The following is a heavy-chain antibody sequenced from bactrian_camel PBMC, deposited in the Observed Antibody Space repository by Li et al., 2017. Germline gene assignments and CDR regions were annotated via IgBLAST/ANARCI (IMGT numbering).Heavy chain of an antibody. CDR1: RYTYTDGC. D-gene: IGHD6*01. J-gene: IGHJ7*01. Sequence: DVQLVESGGGSVQAGGSLRLSCAVIRYTYTDGCLAWFRQAPGKEREWVANVRTLDFDRDTRYEVSVRGRFLISQNNAKSTLYLQMNSLKPEDTAMYYCAATNSQLPEDGESWILGMDYWGKGTQVTVS. V-gene: IGHV3S66*01. CDR2: VRTLDFDRDT.